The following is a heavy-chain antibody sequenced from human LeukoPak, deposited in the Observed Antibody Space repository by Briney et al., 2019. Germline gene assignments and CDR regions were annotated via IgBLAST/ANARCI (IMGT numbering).Heavy chain of an antibody. D-gene: IGHD3/OR15-3a*01. CDR1: GYTFTGYY. CDR3: ARVATSRTGYFDY. J-gene: IGHJ4*02. Sequence: ASVTVSCKASGYTFTGYYMHWMRQAPGQGLEWMGWINPNSGGTNYAQKFQGWVTMTRDTSISTAYMELSRLRSDDTAVYYCARVATSRTGYFDYWGQGTLVTVSS. CDR2: INPNSGGT. V-gene: IGHV1-2*04.